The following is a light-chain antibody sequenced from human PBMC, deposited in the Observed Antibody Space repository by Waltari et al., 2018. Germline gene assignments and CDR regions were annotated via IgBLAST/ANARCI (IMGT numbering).Light chain of an antibody. CDR2: HAS. CDR1: QSIGIY. V-gene: IGKV3-20*01. CDR3: QKYESLPAT. Sequence: EIVLTQSPGTLSLSPGDSATLSCRASQSIGIYLAWYQKKPGQAPRLLMYHASSRATGIPDRFSGSGSGTDFSLTISRLEPEDFAVYYCQKYESLPATFGQGTKVEIK. J-gene: IGKJ1*01.